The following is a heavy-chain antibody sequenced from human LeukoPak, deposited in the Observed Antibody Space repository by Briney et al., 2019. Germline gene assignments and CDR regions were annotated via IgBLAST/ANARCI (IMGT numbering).Heavy chain of an antibody. Sequence: PGGSLRLSCAASGFTFDDYGMSWVRQAPGKGLEWVSGINWNGGSTGYADSVKGRFTISRDNSKNTLYLQMNSLRAEDTAVYYCAGYCSSTSCYLSPGAFDIWGQGTMVTVS. CDR2: INWNGGST. CDR1: GFTFDDYG. D-gene: IGHD2-2*01. CDR3: AGYCSSTSCYLSPGAFDI. J-gene: IGHJ3*02. V-gene: IGHV3-20*04.